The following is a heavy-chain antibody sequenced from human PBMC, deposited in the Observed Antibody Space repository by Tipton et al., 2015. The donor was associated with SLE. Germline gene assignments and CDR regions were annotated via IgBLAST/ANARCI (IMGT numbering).Heavy chain of an antibody. Sequence: TLSLTCTVSGGSISSSSFYWGWIRQPPGKGLEWIGYIYYSGSTNYNPALKSRVTLSVDTSKNQFSLKLSAVTAADTAVYYCARDNYYGSGSSSRWFDPWGQGTLVTVSS. CDR3: ARDNYYGSGSSSRWFDP. V-gene: IGHV4-61*01. D-gene: IGHD3-10*01. CDR2: IYYSGST. CDR1: GGSISSSSFY. J-gene: IGHJ5*02.